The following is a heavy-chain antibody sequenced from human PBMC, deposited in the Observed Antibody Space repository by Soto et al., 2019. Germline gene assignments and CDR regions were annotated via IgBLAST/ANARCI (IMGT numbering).Heavy chain of an antibody. V-gene: IGHV4-59*01. J-gene: IGHJ3*02. D-gene: IGHD5-18*01. CDR2: IDYSGGI. CDR1: TGSISTYI. CDR3: ARDLDTSMVTGAFDI. Sequence: ETLSLTCTVSTGSISTYICSWIRQPPGKGLEWIGYIDYSGGINYNPSLKSRVTISVDTSKNQFSLKLRSVTAADTAVYYCARDLDTSMVTGAFDIWCQGTMV.